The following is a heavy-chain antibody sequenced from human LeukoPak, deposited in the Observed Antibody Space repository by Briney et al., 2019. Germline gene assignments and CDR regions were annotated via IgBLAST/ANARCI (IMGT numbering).Heavy chain of an antibody. CDR3: AARPLMPPRFDY. CDR2: ISGGGGSA. Sequence: GGSLRLSCAGSGFTFSSYPMSWVRQAPAKGLQWVSAISGGGGSAYYADSVKGRFTISRDNSKGTLYLQMHSLRAEDTAIYYCAARPLMPPRFDYWGQGTLVTVSS. D-gene: IGHD2-2*01. J-gene: IGHJ4*02. V-gene: IGHV3-23*01. CDR1: GFTFSSYP.